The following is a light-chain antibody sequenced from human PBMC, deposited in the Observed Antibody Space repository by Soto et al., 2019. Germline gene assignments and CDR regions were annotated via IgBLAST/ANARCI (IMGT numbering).Light chain of an antibody. V-gene: IGLV2-8*01. Sequence: ALTQPPSASGSLGQSVAISCTGTSSDVGATDYVSWYQHHSGKAPKLLLYEVNKRPSGVPDRFSGSKSGNTASLTVSVLQADDEADYYCISHAGTSNVLGTGTKLTVL. CDR3: ISHAGTSNV. CDR2: EVN. CDR1: SSDVGATDY. J-gene: IGLJ1*01.